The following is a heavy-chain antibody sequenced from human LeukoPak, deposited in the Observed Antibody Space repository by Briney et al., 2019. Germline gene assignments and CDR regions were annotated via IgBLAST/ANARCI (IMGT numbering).Heavy chain of an antibody. CDR3: ASSSPYDSSGYYPDY. CDR1: GYTFTGYY. D-gene: IGHD3-22*01. J-gene: IGHJ4*02. Sequence: ASVTVSFKASGYTFTGYYMHWVRQPPGQGLEWMGWINPNSGGTNYAQKFQGRVTMTSDTSISTAYMELSRLRSDDTAVYYCASSSPYDSSGYYPDYWGQGTLVTVSS. CDR2: INPNSGGT. V-gene: IGHV1-2*02.